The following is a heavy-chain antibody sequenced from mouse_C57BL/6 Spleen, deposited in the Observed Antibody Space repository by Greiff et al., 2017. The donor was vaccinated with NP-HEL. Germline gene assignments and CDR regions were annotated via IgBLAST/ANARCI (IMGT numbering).Heavy chain of an antibody. D-gene: IGHD1-1*01. CDR3: ASPSGSSWRNYYAMDY. Sequence: VQLQQPGAELVKPGASVKMSCKASGYTFTSYWITWVKQRPGQGLEWIGDIYPGSGSTNYNEKFKSKATLTVDTSSSTAYMQLSSLTSEDSAVYYCASPSGSSWRNYYAMDYWGQGTSVTVSS. CDR1: GYTFTSYW. CDR2: IYPGSGST. J-gene: IGHJ4*01. V-gene: IGHV1-55*01.